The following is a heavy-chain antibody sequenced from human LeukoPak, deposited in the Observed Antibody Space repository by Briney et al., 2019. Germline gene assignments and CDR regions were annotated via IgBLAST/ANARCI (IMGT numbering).Heavy chain of an antibody. CDR3: ARRAPGFSSGWLDY. Sequence: GGSLRLSCAASGFTFSSYAIHWVRKAPGKGLKCVAAISSNGGSTFYANSVKGRFIVSRDNSKNTLSLQMGSLRTEDLAMYYCARRAPGFSSGWLDYWGQGTPVTVSS. CDR1: GFTFSSYA. CDR2: ISSNGGST. V-gene: IGHV3-64*01. D-gene: IGHD6-19*01. J-gene: IGHJ4*02.